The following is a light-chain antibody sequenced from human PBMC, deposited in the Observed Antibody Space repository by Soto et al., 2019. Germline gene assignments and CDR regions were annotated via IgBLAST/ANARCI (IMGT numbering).Light chain of an antibody. V-gene: IGLV2-14*01. Sequence: QSVLTQPASVSGSPGQSITISFTGTSSDVGGYNYVSWYQQHPGKAPKLMISDVSNRPSGVSNRFSGSKSGNTASLTISGLQAEDEADYYCSSYTSSSTLEVFGTRTKVTVL. CDR3: SSYTSSSTLEV. J-gene: IGLJ1*01. CDR2: DVS. CDR1: SSDVGGYNY.